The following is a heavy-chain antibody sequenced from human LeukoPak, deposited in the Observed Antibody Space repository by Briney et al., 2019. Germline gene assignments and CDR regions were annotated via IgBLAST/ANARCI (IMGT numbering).Heavy chain of an antibody. CDR2: IRYDGSNK. Sequence: GGSLRLSCAASGFTFSSYGIHWVRQAPGKGLEWVAFIRYDGSNKYYADSVRGRFTISRDNSKNTLYLQMNSLRAEDTAVYFCAKGSKAVLFTRDHYVDVWGKGTTVTISS. J-gene: IGHJ6*03. D-gene: IGHD6-19*01. V-gene: IGHV3-30*02. CDR3: AKGSKAVLFTRDHYVDV. CDR1: GFTFSSYG.